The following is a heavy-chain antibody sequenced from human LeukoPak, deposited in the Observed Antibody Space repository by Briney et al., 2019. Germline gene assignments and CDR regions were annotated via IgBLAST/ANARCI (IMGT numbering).Heavy chain of an antibody. V-gene: IGHV4-59*01. CDR2: IYSTAST. Sequence: SETLSLTCTISGGSISSYYWNWIRQPPGKGLEWIAYIYSTASTNYNPSLRSRGTISVDTSKNQISLKLRSVTAADTAVYYCARSDGYYYAMDVWGQGTSATVSS. J-gene: IGHJ6*02. D-gene: IGHD5-24*01. CDR1: GGSISSYY. CDR3: ARSDGYYYAMDV.